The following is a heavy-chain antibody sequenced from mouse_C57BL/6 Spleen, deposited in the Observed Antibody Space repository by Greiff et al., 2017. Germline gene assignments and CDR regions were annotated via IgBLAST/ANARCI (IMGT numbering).Heavy chain of an antibody. J-gene: IGHJ2*01. CDR1: GFTFSSYT. CDR2: ISGGGGNT. V-gene: IGHV5-9*01. CDR3: ARVGGSLYFDY. D-gene: IGHD1-1*02. Sequence: EVKLLESGGGLVKPGGSLKFSCAASGFTFSSYTMSWVRQTPGKRLEWFATISGGGGNTYYPDSVKGRSTISRDNATNTLYLQMLSLRSEDTALYYCARVGGSLYFDYWGQGTTLTVSS.